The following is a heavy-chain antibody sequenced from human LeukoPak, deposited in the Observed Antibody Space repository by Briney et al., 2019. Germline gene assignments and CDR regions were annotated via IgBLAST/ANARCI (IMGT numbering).Heavy chain of an antibody. CDR2: IHPRKGDT. J-gene: IGHJ4*02. V-gene: IGHV1-2*02. D-gene: IGHD3-10*01. Sequence: ASVRVSCKASGYSFTAFYIHWVRQAPGRGLEWMGWIHPRKGDTQYAQKFQDRVTMTRDTSTRTAYMDLSSLGSDDTAVYYCARDGDYGTGSYYRGCYDCWGQGILVTVSS. CDR3: ARDGDYGTGSYYRGCYDC. CDR1: GYSFTAFY.